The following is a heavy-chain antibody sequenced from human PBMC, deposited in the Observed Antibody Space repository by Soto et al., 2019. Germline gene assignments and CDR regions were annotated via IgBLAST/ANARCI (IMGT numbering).Heavy chain of an antibody. CDR2: IYSGGST. V-gene: IGHV3-53*01. Sequence: GGSLRLSCAASGFTVSSNYMSWVRQAPGKGLEWVSVIYSGGSTYYADSVKGRFTISRDNSKNTLYLQMNSLRAEDTAVYYCARDRVSYSYGFHYYYGMDVWGQGTTVTVSS. D-gene: IGHD5-18*01. CDR3: ARDRVSYSYGFHYYYGMDV. J-gene: IGHJ6*02. CDR1: GFTVSSNY.